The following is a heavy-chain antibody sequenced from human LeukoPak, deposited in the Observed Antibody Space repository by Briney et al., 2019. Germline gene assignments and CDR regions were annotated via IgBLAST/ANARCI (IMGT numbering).Heavy chain of an antibody. CDR3: ARGRGYSSSWYDY. CDR1: GGSFSGYY. Sequence: PSETLSLTCAVYGGSFSGYYWSWIRQPPGKGLEWIGEINHSGSTNYNPSLKSRVTMSVDTSKNQFSLKLSSVTAADTAVYYCARGRGYSSSWYDYWGQGTLVTVSS. J-gene: IGHJ4*02. V-gene: IGHV4-34*01. D-gene: IGHD6-13*01. CDR2: INHSGST.